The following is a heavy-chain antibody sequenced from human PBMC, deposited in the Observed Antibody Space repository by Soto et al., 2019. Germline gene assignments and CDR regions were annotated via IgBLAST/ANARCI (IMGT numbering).Heavy chain of an antibody. CDR2: IIPILGIA. Sequence: GASVKVSCKASGGTFSSYTISWVRQAPGQGLEWMGRIIPILGIANYAQKFQGRVTITADKSTSTAYMELSSLRSEDTAVYYCARDQSSGWYIDCWGQGTLVTVAS. CDR1: GGTFSSYT. D-gene: IGHD6-19*01. CDR3: ARDQSSGWYIDC. J-gene: IGHJ4*02. V-gene: IGHV1-69*04.